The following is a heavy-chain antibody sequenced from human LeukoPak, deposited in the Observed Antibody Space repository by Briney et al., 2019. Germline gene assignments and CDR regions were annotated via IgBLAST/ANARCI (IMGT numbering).Heavy chain of an antibody. Sequence: ASVKASCKPSGYTFTVNCLHWVRQAPGQGLEWVGWMNPNSGVTVYAQNFQGRVTMTRDTSISTAYMELSSLTSDDTAVYYCTRGAGTSWFDYWGQGSLVTVSS. CDR1: GYTFTVNC. CDR2: MNPNSGVT. J-gene: IGHJ4*02. V-gene: IGHV1-2*02. CDR3: TRGAGTSWFDY. D-gene: IGHD2-2*01.